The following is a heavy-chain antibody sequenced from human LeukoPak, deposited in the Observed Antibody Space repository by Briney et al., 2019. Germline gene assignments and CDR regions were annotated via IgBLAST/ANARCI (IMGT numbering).Heavy chain of an antibody. CDR1: GFTFSSYA. Sequence: GGSLRLSCAASGFTFSSYAMSWVRQAPGKGLEWVSSISGSGNRTYYADSVKGRFTISRDNARNSLYLQMNSLRADDTAVYYCAASLLFADYWGQGTLVIVSS. CDR3: AASLLFADY. CDR2: ISGSGNRT. V-gene: IGHV3-23*01. J-gene: IGHJ4*02. D-gene: IGHD1-26*01.